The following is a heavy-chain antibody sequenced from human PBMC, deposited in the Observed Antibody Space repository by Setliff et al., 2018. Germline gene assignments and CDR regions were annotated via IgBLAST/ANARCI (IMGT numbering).Heavy chain of an antibody. CDR3: AKGRGEMDS. CDR1: GGSISTYNYY. CDR2: INYSGKT. V-gene: IGHV4-39*07. Sequence: SETLSLTCTVSGGSISTYNYYWGWIRQPPGKGLERIGSINYSGKTYYNPSLRSRLTISVDTSENQFSLNVRSVTAADTAIYYCAKGRGEMDSWGQGILVTVSS. D-gene: IGHD3-10*01. J-gene: IGHJ4*02.